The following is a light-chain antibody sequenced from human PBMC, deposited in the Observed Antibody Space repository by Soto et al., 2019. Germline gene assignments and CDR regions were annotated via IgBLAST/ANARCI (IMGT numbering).Light chain of an antibody. CDR1: QDIRKS. J-gene: IGKJ3*01. V-gene: IGKV1-33*01. CDR3: LQYDSLPLT. CDR2: DSS. Sequence: DIQMTQSPSSLSASVGDRVTITCQASQDIRKSLNWYQQKPGKAPKLLIYDSSNLEKGVPSRFSGGGSGTHFTFTISSLQPEDLATYYCLQYDSLPLTFGPGTKVDLK.